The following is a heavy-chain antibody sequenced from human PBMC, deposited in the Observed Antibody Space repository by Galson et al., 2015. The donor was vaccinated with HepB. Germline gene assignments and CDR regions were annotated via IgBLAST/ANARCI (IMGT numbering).Heavy chain of an antibody. CDR3: AKDLVGKDIVVVPAARKYGMDV. J-gene: IGHJ6*02. CDR2: ISYDGSNK. V-gene: IGHV3-30*18. CDR1: GFTFSSYG. Sequence: SLRLSCAASGFTFSSYGMHWVRQAPGKGLEWVAVISYDGSNKYYADSVKGRFTISRDNSKNTLYLQMNSLRAEDTAVYYCAKDLVGKDIVVVPAARKYGMDVWGQGTTDTVSS. D-gene: IGHD2-2*01.